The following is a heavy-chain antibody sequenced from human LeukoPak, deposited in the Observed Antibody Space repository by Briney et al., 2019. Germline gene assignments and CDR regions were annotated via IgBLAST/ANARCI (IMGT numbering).Heavy chain of an antibody. CDR1: GGSFSGYY. Sequence: SETLSLTCAVYGGSFSGYYWSWIRQPPGKGLAWIGEVNHSGSTNYNPSLKSRVTISVDTSKNQFSLKLSSVTAADTAVYYCARGRIYHGGIDPWGQGTLVTVSS. CDR2: VNHSGST. J-gene: IGHJ5*02. D-gene: IGHD3-10*01. V-gene: IGHV4-34*01. CDR3: ARGRIYHGGIDP.